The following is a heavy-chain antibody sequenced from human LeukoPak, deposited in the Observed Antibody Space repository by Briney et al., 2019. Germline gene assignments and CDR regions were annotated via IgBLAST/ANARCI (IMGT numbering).Heavy chain of an antibody. CDR3: ARVGCSGGSCRYGNYFDY. CDR2: ISSSGSTI. D-gene: IGHD2-15*01. V-gene: IGHV3-48*03. Sequence: GGSLRLSCAASGFTLSSYEMNWVRQAPGKGLEWVSYISSSGSTIYYADSVKGRFTISRDNAKNSLYLQMNSLRAEDTAVYYCARVGCSGGSCRYGNYFDYWGQGTLVTVSS. J-gene: IGHJ4*02. CDR1: GFTLSSYE.